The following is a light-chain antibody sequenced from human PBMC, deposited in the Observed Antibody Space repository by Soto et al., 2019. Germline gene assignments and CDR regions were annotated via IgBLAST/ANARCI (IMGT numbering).Light chain of an antibody. CDR2: GAS. V-gene: IGKV3-15*01. CDR3: QQYNNWPKT. CDR1: QSVSSN. J-gene: IGKJ1*01. Sequence: EIVMTQSPATLSVSPGERATLSCRASQSVSSNLAWYQQKPGQAPRLLIYGASTRATGIPARFSGSGSGTESTLTISGLQSEDFADYYCQQYNNWPKTFGQGTKVEIK.